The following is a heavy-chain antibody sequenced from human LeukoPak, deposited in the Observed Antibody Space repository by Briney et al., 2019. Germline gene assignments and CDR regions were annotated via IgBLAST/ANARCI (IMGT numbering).Heavy chain of an antibody. CDR2: IYHSGST. CDR1: GGSISSSSYY. D-gene: IGHD2-2*01. J-gene: IGHJ5*02. CDR3: ARGPAIVVVPAAPQGFDP. Sequence: SETLSLTCTVSGGSISSSSYYWGWIRQPPGKGLEWIGSIYHSGSTYYNPSLKSRVTISVDTSKNQFSLKLSSVTAADTAVYYCARGPAIVVVPAAPQGFDPWGQGTLVTVSS. V-gene: IGHV4-39*07.